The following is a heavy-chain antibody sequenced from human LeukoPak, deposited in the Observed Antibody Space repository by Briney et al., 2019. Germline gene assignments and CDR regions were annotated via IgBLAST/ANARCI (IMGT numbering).Heavy chain of an antibody. CDR2: INAGNGNT. J-gene: IGHJ5*02. Sequence: ASVKVSCKASGYTFTSYAMHWVRQAPGQRPEWMGWINAGNGNTKYSQKFQGRVTITRDTSASTAYMELSSLRSEDTAVYYCARTKIAVAGSTGGWLDPWGQGTLVTVYS. D-gene: IGHD6-19*01. CDR1: GYTFTSYA. CDR3: ARTKIAVAGSTGGWLDP. V-gene: IGHV1-3*01.